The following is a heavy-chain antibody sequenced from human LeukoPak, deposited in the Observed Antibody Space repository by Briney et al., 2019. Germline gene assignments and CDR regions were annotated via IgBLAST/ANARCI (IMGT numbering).Heavy chain of an antibody. D-gene: IGHD2-15*01. J-gene: IGHJ4*02. Sequence: SETLSLTCAVYGGSFSGYYWSWLRQPPGKGLEWIGEINHSGSTNYNPSLRSRVTISVDTSKNQFSLKLSSVTAADTAVYYCARDSVVAPYYFDYWGQGTLVTVSS. V-gene: IGHV4-34*01. CDR1: GGSFSGYY. CDR3: ARDSVVAPYYFDY. CDR2: INHSGST.